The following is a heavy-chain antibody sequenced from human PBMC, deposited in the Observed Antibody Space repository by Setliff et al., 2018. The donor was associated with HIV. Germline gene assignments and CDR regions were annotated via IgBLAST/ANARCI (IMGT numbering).Heavy chain of an antibody. CDR3: VREVPHSCYFDS. D-gene: IGHD2-15*01. Sequence: ASVKVPCKASGFTLTNYYIHWVRQAPGQGLEWVGIINPSGGRTKYGQRFQGRVAFTGDMSTSTVYMDLRSLESEDTAVYYCVREVPHSCYFDSWGQGTQVTVSS. J-gene: IGHJ4*02. V-gene: IGHV1-46*01. CDR1: GFTLTNYY. CDR2: INPSGGRT.